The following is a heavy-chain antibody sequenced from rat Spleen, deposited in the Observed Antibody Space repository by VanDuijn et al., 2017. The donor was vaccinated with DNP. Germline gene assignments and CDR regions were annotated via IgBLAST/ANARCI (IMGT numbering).Heavy chain of an antibody. D-gene: IGHD1-7*01. Sequence: EVQLRESGSGLVKPSQSLSLTCSVTGYSITSNFWGWIRKFPGNKMEWIGHISSSGPTSYNPSLKSRISITRDTSKNHFFLHLNSVTTEDTATYYCARWTRYFDYWGQGVMVTVSS. CDR2: ISSSGPT. CDR3: ARWTRYFDY. V-gene: IGHV3-1*01. J-gene: IGHJ2*01. CDR1: GYSITSNF.